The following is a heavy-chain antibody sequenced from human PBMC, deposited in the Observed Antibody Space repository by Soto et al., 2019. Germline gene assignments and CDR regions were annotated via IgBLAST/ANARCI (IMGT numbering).Heavy chain of an antibody. D-gene: IGHD4-17*01. CDR3: AGGAHYGDYGMYYYYYGMDV. Sequence: GASVKVSCKASGYTFTSYDINWVRQATGQGLEWMGWMNPNSGNTGYAQKFQGRVTMTRNTSISTAYMELSSLRSEDTAVYYCAGGAHYGDYGMYYYYYGMDVWGQGTTVTVSS. J-gene: IGHJ6*02. CDR1: GYTFTSYD. V-gene: IGHV1-8*01. CDR2: MNPNSGNT.